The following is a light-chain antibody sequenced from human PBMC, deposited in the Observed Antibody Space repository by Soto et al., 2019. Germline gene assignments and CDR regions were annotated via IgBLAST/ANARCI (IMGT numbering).Light chain of an antibody. V-gene: IGKV3-15*01. CDR1: QSVSSN. CDR2: GAS. Sequence: EIVMTQSPATLSVYPGERATLSCRASQSVSSNLAWYQQKPGQAPRLLIYGASTRATGIPARFSGSGSGTEFTLTISSLQYEDFAVYYWQQYNNWPRTFGQGTKV. J-gene: IGKJ1*01. CDR3: QQYNNWPRT.